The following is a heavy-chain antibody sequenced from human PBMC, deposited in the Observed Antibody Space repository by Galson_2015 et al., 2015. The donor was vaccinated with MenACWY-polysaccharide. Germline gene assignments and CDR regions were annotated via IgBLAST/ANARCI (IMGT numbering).Heavy chain of an antibody. CDR1: GFTFSSYA. D-gene: IGHD3-10*01. Sequence: SLRLSCAASGFTFSSYAMHWVRQAPGKGLEWVAVVSYHRTNKYYADSVKGRFTISRDISENMLYLQMNSLRTEDTAIYYCAKDWYYYGAGSPACDYWGQGILVTVSS. CDR2: VSYHRTNK. J-gene: IGHJ4*02. V-gene: IGHV3-30*18. CDR3: AKDWYYYGAGSPACDY.